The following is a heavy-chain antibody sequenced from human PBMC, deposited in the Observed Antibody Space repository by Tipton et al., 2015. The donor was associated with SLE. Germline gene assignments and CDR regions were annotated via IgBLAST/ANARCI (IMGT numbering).Heavy chain of an antibody. CDR3: TRGGRGDGANPFDP. CDR1: RGSFSGYY. Sequence: TLSLTCAVYRGSFSGYYWSWIRRPPGKGLEWIGETTHSGKTNYNPSLKSRVTISADTSKNQFSLKLTSVTVADTAVYYCTRGGRGDGANPFDPWGQGTLVTVSP. J-gene: IGHJ5*02. V-gene: IGHV4-34*01. CDR2: TTHSGKT. D-gene: IGHD4/OR15-4a*01.